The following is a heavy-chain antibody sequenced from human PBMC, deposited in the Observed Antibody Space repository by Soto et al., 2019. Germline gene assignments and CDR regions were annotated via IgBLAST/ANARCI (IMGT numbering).Heavy chain of an antibody. Sequence: PSETLSLTCAVYGGSFSGYYWSWIRQPPGKGLEWIGEINHSGSTNYNPSLKSRVTISVDTSKNQFSLKLSSVTAADTAVYYCARGGYCSSTSCWATFDYWGQGTLVTVSS. CDR3: ARGGYCSSTSCWATFDY. V-gene: IGHV4-34*01. D-gene: IGHD2-2*01. CDR2: INHSGST. J-gene: IGHJ4*02. CDR1: GGSFSGYY.